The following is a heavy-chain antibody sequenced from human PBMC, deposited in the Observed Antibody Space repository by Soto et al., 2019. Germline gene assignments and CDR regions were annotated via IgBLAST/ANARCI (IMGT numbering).Heavy chain of an antibody. J-gene: IGHJ4*02. CDR3: AKNYYFDS. V-gene: IGHV3-23*01. CDR1: GFTFSSYA. Sequence: GGSLRLSCAASGFTFSSYAMSWVRQAPGKGLEWVSSISVSGGSTYSTYYADSVRGRLTISRDDSRNTMYLQMSSLRAEDMAIYYCAKNYYFDSWGQGTLVTVSS. CDR2: ISVSGGSTYST.